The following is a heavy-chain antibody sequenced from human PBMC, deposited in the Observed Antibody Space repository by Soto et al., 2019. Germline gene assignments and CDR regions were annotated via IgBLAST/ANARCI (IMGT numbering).Heavy chain of an antibody. CDR1: GYTFTSYC. Sequence: ASVEVSCKASGYTFTSYCISWVLQAPGQGLEWMGWISAYNGNTNYAQKLQGRVTMTTDTSTSTAYMELRSLRSDDTAVYYCARGASVTDHGEVDPWGQGTLVTVSS. V-gene: IGHV1-18*04. D-gene: IGHD4-17*01. CDR2: ISAYNGNT. J-gene: IGHJ5*02. CDR3: ARGASVTDHGEVDP.